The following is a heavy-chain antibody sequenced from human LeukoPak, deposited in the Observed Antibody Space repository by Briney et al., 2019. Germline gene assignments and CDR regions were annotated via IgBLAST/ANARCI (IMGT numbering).Heavy chain of an antibody. Sequence: ASVKVSCKASGGTFSSYTISWVRQAPGQGLEWRGRIIPILGIANYAQKFQGRVTITADKSTSTAYMELSSLRSEDTAVYYCARASGSYVGQFVYWGQGTLVTVSS. CDR3: ARASGSYVGQFVY. D-gene: IGHD1-26*01. CDR1: GGTFSSYT. CDR2: IIPILGIA. J-gene: IGHJ4*02. V-gene: IGHV1-69*02.